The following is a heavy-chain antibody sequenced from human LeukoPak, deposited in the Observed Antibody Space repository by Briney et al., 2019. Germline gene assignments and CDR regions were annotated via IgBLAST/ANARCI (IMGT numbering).Heavy chain of an antibody. J-gene: IGHJ3*02. CDR3: QLYYYGSGSYYIPDAFDI. CDR1: GFTFSNYG. D-gene: IGHD3-10*01. Sequence: GGSLRLSCAASGFTFSNYGMHWLRQAPAKGLEWVAVISYDGSNKYYADSVKGRFTISRDNSKNTLYLQMNSLRAEDTAVYYCQLYYYGSGSYYIPDAFDIWGQGTMVTVPS. V-gene: IGHV3-30*03. CDR2: ISYDGSNK.